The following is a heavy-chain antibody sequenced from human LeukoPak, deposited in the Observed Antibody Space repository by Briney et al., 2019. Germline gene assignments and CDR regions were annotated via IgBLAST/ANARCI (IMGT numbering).Heavy chain of an antibody. V-gene: IGHV1-18*01. CDR2: ISAYNGNT. D-gene: IGHD6-13*01. CDR3: ARDPTVMYSSSLYDY. J-gene: IGHJ4*02. CDR1: GYTFTSYG. Sequence: GASVKVSCKASGYTFTSYGITWVRQAPGQGLEWMGWISAYNGNTNYAQKVQDRVTITTDTSRSTAYMELRSLRSDDTAVYYCARDPTVMYSSSLYDYWGQGTLVTVSS.